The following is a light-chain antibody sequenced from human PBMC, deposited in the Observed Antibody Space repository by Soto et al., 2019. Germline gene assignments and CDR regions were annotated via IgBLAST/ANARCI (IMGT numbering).Light chain of an antibody. Sequence: QSVLTQPASVSGSPGQSITISCTGTSRDVGAYNYVSWYQHHPGKAPHLLIYQVTYRPSGVSPRFAGSKSGNTASLTISGLQPEDEADYYCSSNTAQFTYLFGTGTKLTVL. J-gene: IGLJ1*01. CDR3: SSNTAQFTYL. CDR1: SRDVGAYNY. CDR2: QVT. V-gene: IGLV2-14*01.